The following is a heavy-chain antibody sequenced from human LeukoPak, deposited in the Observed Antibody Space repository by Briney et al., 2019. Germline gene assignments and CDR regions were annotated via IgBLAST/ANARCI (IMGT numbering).Heavy chain of an antibody. CDR1: GGSISSYY. V-gene: IGHV4-4*07. J-gene: IGHJ6*03. D-gene: IGHD2-2*01. Sequence: SETLSLTCTVSGGSISSYYWSWIRQPAGKGLEWIGRIYTSGSANYNPSLKSRVTTSVDTSKNQFSLKLSSVTAADTAVYYRARASVPAAKDYYYCYMDVWGKGTTVTVSS. CDR2: IYTSGSA. CDR3: ARASVPAAKDYYYCYMDV.